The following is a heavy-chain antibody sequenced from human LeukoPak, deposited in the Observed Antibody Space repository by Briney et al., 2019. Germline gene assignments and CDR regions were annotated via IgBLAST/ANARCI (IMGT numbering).Heavy chain of an antibody. Sequence: PSETLSLTCTVSGGSISSDSYYWAWLRQPPGTGLEWIAGIYYSGSTYYNPSLKSRVTISVDTSRNQFSLKLSSVTAADTAVYYCASLAVAGLSEGYWGQGTLVIVSS. D-gene: IGHD6-19*01. CDR1: GGSISSDSYY. V-gene: IGHV4-39*01. CDR3: ASLAVAGLSEGY. CDR2: IYYSGST. J-gene: IGHJ4*02.